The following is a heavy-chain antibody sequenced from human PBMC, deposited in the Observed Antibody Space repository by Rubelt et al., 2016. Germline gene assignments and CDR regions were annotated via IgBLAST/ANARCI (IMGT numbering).Heavy chain of an antibody. Sequence: VDSVKGRFTISRDHATNSLYLQMNSLRAEDTAVYYCARDQYFSSWTEYYFDYWGQGTLVTVSS. V-gene: IGHV3-7*01. J-gene: IGHJ4*02. CDR3: ARDQYFSSWTEYYFDY. D-gene: IGHD6-13*01.